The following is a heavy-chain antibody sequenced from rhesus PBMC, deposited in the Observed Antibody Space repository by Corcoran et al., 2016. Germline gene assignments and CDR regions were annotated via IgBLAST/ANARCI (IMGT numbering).Heavy chain of an antibody. Sequence: QVQLQESGPGLVKPSETLSLTCAVSGGSISDDYYWSWIRQPPGKVLEWIGYIYGSGGGTNYNPSLKNRVTISIDTSKNQFSLKLSSVTAADTAVYYCARRGDIFFDYWGQGVLVTVSS. D-gene: IGHD5-42*01. CDR1: GGSISDDYY. CDR2: IYGSGGGT. CDR3: ARRGDIFFDY. J-gene: IGHJ4*01. V-gene: IGHV4-106*01.